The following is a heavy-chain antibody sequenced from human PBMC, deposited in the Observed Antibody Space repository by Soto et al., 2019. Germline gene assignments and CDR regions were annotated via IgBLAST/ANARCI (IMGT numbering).Heavy chain of an antibody. CDR3: ATDSDCSSTSCYFSVAFDI. V-gene: IGHV1-69*04. CDR1: GGTFSSYT. D-gene: IGHD2-2*01. CDR2: IIPILGIA. Sequence: SVKVSCKASGGTFSSYTISWVRQAPGQGLEWMGRIIPILGIANYAQKFQGRVTMTADTSTNTAYMELSSLRSEDTAVYYCATDSDCSSTSCYFSVAFDIWGQGTMVTVSS. J-gene: IGHJ3*02.